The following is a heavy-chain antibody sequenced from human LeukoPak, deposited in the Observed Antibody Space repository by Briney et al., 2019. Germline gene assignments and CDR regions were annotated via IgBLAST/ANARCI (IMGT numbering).Heavy chain of an antibody. CDR3: ARGTVTGFDY. D-gene: IGHD4-17*01. CDR2: IYYSGST. V-gene: IGHV4-31*03. J-gene: IGHJ4*02. CDR1: GGSISSGGYY. Sequence: SQTLSLTCTVSGGSISSGGYYWSWIRQHPGKGLEWIGYIYYSGSTYYNPSLKSRFTISVDTSKNQFSLKLSSVTAADTAVYYCARGTVTGFDYWGQGTLVTVSS.